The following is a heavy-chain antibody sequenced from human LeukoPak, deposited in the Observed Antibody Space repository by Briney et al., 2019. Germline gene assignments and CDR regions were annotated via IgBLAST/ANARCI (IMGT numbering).Heavy chain of an antibody. CDR2: ISWDGGST. CDR3: AKDPGYYYDSSGYPDY. J-gene: IGHJ4*02. Sequence: GGSLRLSCAASGFTFDDYAMHWVRQAPGNGLEWVSLISWDGGSTYYADSVKGRFTISRDNSKNSLYLQMNSLRAEDTALYYCAKDPGYYYDSSGYPDYWGQGTLVTVSS. D-gene: IGHD3-22*01. V-gene: IGHV3-43D*04. CDR1: GFTFDDYA.